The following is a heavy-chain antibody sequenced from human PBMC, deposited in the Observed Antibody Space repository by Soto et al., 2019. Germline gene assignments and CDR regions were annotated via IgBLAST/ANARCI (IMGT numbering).Heavy chain of an antibody. Sequence: GGSLRLSCAAAGFTFSSHAMSWVRQAPGKGLEWVSAISGSGGSTYYADSVKDRFTISRDNSKKTLYLQMDSLRAEDTAVYSCANMGAYCGGDCYSWWGQGTLVTVSS. V-gene: IGHV3-23*01. D-gene: IGHD2-21*02. CDR1: GFTFSSHA. CDR2: ISGSGGST. CDR3: ANMGAYCGGDCYSW. J-gene: IGHJ4*02.